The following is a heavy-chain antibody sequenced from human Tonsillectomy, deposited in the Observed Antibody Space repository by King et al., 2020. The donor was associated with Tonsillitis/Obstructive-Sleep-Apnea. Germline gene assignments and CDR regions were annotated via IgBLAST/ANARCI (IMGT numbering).Heavy chain of an antibody. V-gene: IGHV4-34*01. CDR1: GGSFSDYY. CDR2: INHSGSA. J-gene: IGHJ6*03. D-gene: IGHD1-14*01. Sequence: VQLQQWGAGLLKPSETLSLTCAVYGGSFSDYYWSWIRQPPGKGLEWIGEINHSGSAYYSPSLKSRVTISLDTSKNQFSLKLSSVTATDTAVYYCARGGMPGSYNMAVWGKGTTVTVSS. CDR3: ARGGMPGSYNMAV.